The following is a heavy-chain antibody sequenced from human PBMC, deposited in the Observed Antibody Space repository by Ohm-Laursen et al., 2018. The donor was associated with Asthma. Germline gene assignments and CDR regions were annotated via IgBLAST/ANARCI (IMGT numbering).Heavy chain of an antibody. D-gene: IGHD3-22*01. CDR2: IYHSGIT. J-gene: IGHJ4*02. CDR3: VRDDYDNRGYSLDY. CDR1: GGSISSTNW. V-gene: IGHV4-4*02. Sequence: SETLSLTCAVSGGSISSTNWWSWVRQSPGKGPEWIGKIYHSGITYYNPSLKSRVTISVDKSKNQFSLNLSSVTAADTAVYYCVRDDYDNRGYSLDYWGQGTLVTVSS.